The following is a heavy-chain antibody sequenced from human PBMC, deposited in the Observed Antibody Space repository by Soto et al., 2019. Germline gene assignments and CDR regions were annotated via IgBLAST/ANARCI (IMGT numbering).Heavy chain of an antibody. Sequence: ASVKVSCKASGYTFTSYAMHWVRQAPGQRLEWMGWINAGNGNTKYSQKFQGRVTITRDTSASTAYMELSSLRSEDTAVYYCARDFEVTTVTSRYYYYGMDVWGQGTTVTVSS. CDR2: INAGNGNT. CDR3: ARDFEVTTVTSRYYYYGMDV. J-gene: IGHJ6*02. D-gene: IGHD4-17*01. CDR1: GYTFTSYA. V-gene: IGHV1-3*01.